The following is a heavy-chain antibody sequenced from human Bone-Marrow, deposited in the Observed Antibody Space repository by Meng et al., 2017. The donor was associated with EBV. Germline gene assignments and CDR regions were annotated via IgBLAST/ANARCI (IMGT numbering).Heavy chain of an antibody. CDR2: INSDGSST. D-gene: IGHD3-16*01. Sequence: LVGSVGGLVRPGGALSLSCADSGFTFSSSWLHWVRQAPGKGLVWVSRINSDGSSTSYADSVKGRFTISRDNAKNTLYLQMNSLRAEDTAVYYCAREGRYYDYIPSLDPWGQGTLVTVSS. J-gene: IGHJ5*02. V-gene: IGHV3-74*01. CDR3: AREGRYYDYIPSLDP. CDR1: GFTFSSSW.